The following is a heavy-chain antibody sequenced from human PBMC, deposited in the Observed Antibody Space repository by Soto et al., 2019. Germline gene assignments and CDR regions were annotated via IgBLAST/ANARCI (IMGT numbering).Heavy chain of an antibody. J-gene: IGHJ5*02. CDR2: IYYTGIT. V-gene: IGHV4-59*01. Sequence: QVQLQQSGPGLLKPSETLSLTCSVSGGSITDNYWTWIRQSPGKGLEWVGYIYYTGITNYNPSLKRRVTISLDTSKKQFSLKLDSVTAADTAVYYCARALDYDFWGGRNWFDPWGQGTLVTVSS. CDR3: ARALDYDFWGGRNWFDP. D-gene: IGHD3-3*01. CDR1: GGSITDNY.